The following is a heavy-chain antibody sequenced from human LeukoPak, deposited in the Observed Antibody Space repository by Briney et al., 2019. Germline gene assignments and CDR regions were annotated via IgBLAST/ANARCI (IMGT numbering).Heavy chain of an antibody. Sequence: GGSLRLSCAASGFTFSSYVMHWVRQDPGKGLEWVALISYDGSNKYYADSVRGRFTISRDNSKNTLYLQMNSLRPEDTAVYYCAKDFEGFCGGDCYSMDFWGQGTLATVSS. CDR1: GFTFSSYV. CDR2: ISYDGSNK. V-gene: IGHV3-30*18. CDR3: AKDFEGFCGGDCYSMDF. D-gene: IGHD2-21*02. J-gene: IGHJ4*02.